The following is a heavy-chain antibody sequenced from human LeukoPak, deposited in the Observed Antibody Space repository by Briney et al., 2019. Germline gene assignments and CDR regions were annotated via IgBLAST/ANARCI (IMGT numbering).Heavy chain of an antibody. CDR3: ARVVGGKGWTFDY. Sequence: GASVKVSCKASGGTFSSYAISWVRQAPGQGLEWMGGIIPIFGTANYAQKFQGRVTITTDESTSTAYMEPSSLRSEDTAVYYCARVVGGKGWTFDYWGQGTLVTVSS. V-gene: IGHV1-69*05. CDR2: IIPIFGTA. CDR1: GGTFSSYA. J-gene: IGHJ4*02. D-gene: IGHD3-16*01.